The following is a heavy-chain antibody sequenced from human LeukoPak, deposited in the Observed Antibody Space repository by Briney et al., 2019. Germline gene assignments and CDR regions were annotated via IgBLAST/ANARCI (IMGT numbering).Heavy chain of an antibody. CDR3: AKAGGGDCYRPLYY. V-gene: IGHV3-23*01. CDR1: GFTFSSYA. Sequence: GGSLRLSCAASGFTFSSYAMSWVRQAPGKGLEWVSAISGSGGSTYYADSVKGRFTISRDNSKNTLYLQMNSLRAEDTAVYYCAKAGGGDCYRPLYYWGEGTLVAVSS. CDR2: ISGSGGST. D-gene: IGHD2-21*02. J-gene: IGHJ4*02.